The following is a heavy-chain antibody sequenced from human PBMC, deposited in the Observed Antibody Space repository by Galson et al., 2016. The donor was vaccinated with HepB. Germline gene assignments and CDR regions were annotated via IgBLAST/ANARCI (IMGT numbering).Heavy chain of an antibody. CDR2: TFYRSNWQN. D-gene: IGHD7-27*01. CDR1: GDSVSNTNAG. CDR3: ARSHLLGRGFGW. Sequence: CAISGDSVSNTNAGWYWIRQSPSRGLECLGRTFYRSNWQNDYTESVKSRITINADTSRNQFSLHLNSVTPEDTGVYYCARSHLLGRGFGWWGQGTPVTVSS. J-gene: IGHJ4*02. V-gene: IGHV6-1*01.